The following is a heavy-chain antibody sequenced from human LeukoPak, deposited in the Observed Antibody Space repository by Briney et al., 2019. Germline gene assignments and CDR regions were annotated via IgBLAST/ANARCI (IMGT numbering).Heavy chain of an antibody. D-gene: IGHD3-16*02. CDR1: GFTFSSYG. J-gene: IGHJ4*02. Sequence: PGGSLRLSCAASGFTFSSYGMHWVRQAPGKGLEWVAVIWYDGSNKYYAGSVKGRFTISRDNSKNTLYLQMNSLRAEDTAVCYCARDHSFHPITRSFDYWGQGTLVTVSS. CDR3: ARDHSFHPITRSFDY. CDR2: IWYDGSNK. V-gene: IGHV3-33*01.